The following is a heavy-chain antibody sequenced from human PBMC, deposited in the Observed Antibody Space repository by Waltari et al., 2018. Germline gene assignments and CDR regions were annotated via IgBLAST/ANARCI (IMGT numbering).Heavy chain of an antibody. D-gene: IGHD5-18*01. V-gene: IGHV3-74*01. Sequence: EVQLLEAGGDLVQPGGSLRLSCAAYGFTFSDYWMHGVRQAPGKGLVWVARINGDGYGITYSDSVQGRFTISRDNTKNTVYLQLNSLRADDTAVYYCARKGGRGYTYGPFYFDSWGRGTLVTVSS. J-gene: IGHJ4*02. CDR3: ARKGGRGYTYGPFYFDS. CDR1: GFTFSDYW. CDR2: INGDGYGI.